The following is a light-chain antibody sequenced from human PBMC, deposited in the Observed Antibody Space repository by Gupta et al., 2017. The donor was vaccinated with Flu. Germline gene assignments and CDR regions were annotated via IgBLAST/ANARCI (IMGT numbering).Light chain of an antibody. CDR3: LQYHSWPPGVPWT. V-gene: IGKV3D-15*01. J-gene: IGKJ1*01. CDR2: GAS. Sequence: SVSPGERATLSCRASQSVSTNVAWYQQKPGQAPRLLIYGASSRATGIPARFSGSGSGREFTLTISSLQSEDFAVYYCLQYHSWPPGVPWTFPQGTKVEIK. CDR1: QSVSTN.